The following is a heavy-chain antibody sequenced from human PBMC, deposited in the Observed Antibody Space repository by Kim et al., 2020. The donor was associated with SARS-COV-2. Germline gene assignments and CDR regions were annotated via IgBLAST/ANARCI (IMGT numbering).Heavy chain of an antibody. CDR2: IYPGDSDT. CDR1: GYSFTSYW. Sequence: GESLKISCKGSGYSFTSYWIGWVRQMPGKGLEWMGIIYPGDSDTRYSPSFQGQVTISADKSISTAYLQWSSLKASNTAMYYCARLGAGIAAAGTFVPNWFDPWGQGTLVTV. J-gene: IGHJ5*02. D-gene: IGHD6-13*01. V-gene: IGHV5-51*01. CDR3: ARLGAGIAAAGTFVPNWFDP.